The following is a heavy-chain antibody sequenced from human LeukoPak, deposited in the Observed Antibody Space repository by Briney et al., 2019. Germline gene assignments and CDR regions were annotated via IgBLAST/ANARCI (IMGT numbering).Heavy chain of an antibody. CDR1: GFTFSNAW. D-gene: IGHD2-15*01. Sequence: GGSLRLSCAASGFTFSNAWMSWVRQAPGKGLEWVGRIKSKTDGGTTDYAAPVKGRFTISRDDSKNTLYLQMNSLKTEDTAVYYCTARRGGIVVVVAATGRGHYFDYWGQGTLVTVSS. CDR2: IKSKTDGGTT. J-gene: IGHJ4*02. V-gene: IGHV3-15*01. CDR3: TARRGGIVVVVAATGRGHYFDY.